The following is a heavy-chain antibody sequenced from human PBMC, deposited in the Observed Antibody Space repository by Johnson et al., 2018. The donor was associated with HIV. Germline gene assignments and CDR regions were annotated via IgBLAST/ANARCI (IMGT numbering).Heavy chain of an antibody. CDR3: ARAGLKIEYSSPDI. V-gene: IGHV3-11*04. CDR1: GFTFSDYY. CDR2: ISSSGSTI. Sequence: VESGGGLVKPGGSPRLSCAASGFTFSDYYMSWIRQAPGKGLEWVSYISSSGSTIYYLGSVKGRFTISRDNAKNSLYLQMNSLRAEDTAVYHCARAGLKIEYSSPDIWGQGTMVTVSS. J-gene: IGHJ3*02. D-gene: IGHD6-13*01.